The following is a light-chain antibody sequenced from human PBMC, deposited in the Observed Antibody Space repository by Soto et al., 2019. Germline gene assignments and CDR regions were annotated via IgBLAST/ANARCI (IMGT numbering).Light chain of an antibody. CDR1: QSVSSSH. J-gene: IGKJ5*01. CDR3: QQYDNSPIT. Sequence: EIVLTQSPGTLSLSPGERATLSCRASQSVSSSHLAWYQHKPGQAPRLLIYAASSGATGSPDRFSGGGSETDFTLTISRLEPEDFAVYYCQQYDNSPITFGQGTRLEIK. V-gene: IGKV3-20*01. CDR2: AAS.